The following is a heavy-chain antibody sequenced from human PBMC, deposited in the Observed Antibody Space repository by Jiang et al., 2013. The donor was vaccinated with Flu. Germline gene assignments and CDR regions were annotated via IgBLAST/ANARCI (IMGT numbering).Heavy chain of an antibody. CDR1: GYTFTSYA. Sequence: KASGYTFTSYAMNWVRQAPGQGLEWMGWINTNTGNPTYAQGFTGRFVFSLDTSVSTAYLQISSLKAEDTAVYYCARGPRIAVDYFDYWGQGTLVTVSS. J-gene: IGHJ4*02. D-gene: IGHD6-19*01. V-gene: IGHV7-4-1*02. CDR3: ARGPRIAVDYFDY. CDR2: INTNTGNP.